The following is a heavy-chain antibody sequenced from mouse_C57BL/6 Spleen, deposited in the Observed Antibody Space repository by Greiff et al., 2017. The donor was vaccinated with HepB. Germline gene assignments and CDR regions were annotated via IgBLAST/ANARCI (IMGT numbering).Heavy chain of an antibody. CDR3: ARAVYDPFDY. J-gene: IGHJ2*01. V-gene: IGHV5-4*03. CDR1: GFTFSSYA. D-gene: IGHD2-12*01. CDR2: ISDGGSYT. Sequence: EVKLMESGGGLVKPGGSLKLSCAASGFTFSSYAMSWVRQTPEKRLEWVATISDGGSYTYYPDNVKGRFTISRDNAKNNLYLQMSHLKSEDTARYYCARAVYDPFDYWGQVTTLTVSS.